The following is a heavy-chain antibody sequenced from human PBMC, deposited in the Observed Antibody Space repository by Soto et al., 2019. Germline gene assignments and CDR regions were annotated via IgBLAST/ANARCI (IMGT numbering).Heavy chain of an antibody. CDR1: GFTFSSYA. D-gene: IGHD2-2*02. CDR3: AREEGVCISTSCDTYYYYGMDV. Sequence: QVQLVESGGGVVQPGRSLRLSCAASGFTFSSYAMHWVRQAPGKGLEWVAVISYDGSNKYYADSVKGRFTISRDNSKNPLYLQMNRLRAEDTAVYYCAREEGVCISTSCDTYYYYGMDVWGQGTTVTVSS. V-gene: IGHV3-30-3*01. CDR2: ISYDGSNK. J-gene: IGHJ6*02.